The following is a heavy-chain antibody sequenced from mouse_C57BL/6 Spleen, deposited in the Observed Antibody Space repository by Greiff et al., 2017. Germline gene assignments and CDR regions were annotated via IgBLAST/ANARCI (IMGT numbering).Heavy chain of an antibody. V-gene: IGHV1-69*01. CDR3: ARTGTERGFDY. CDR2: IDPSDSYT. Sequence: QVQLQQPGAELVMPGASVKLSCKASGYTFTSYWMHWVKQRPGQGLEWIGEIDPSDSYTNYNQKFKGKSTLTVDKSSSTAYMQLSSLTSEDSAVXYCARTGTERGFDYWGQGTTLTVSS. CDR1: GYTFTSYW. D-gene: IGHD4-1*01. J-gene: IGHJ2*01.